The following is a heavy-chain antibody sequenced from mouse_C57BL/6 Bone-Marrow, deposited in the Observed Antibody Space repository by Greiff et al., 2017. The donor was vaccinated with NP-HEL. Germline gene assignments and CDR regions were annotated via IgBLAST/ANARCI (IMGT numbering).Heavy chain of an antibody. V-gene: IGHV5-17*01. D-gene: IGHD1-1*01. CDR2: ISSGSSTI. J-gene: IGHJ4*01. CDR1: GFTFSDYG. CDR3: AREEIYYYGSSYEEGAMDY. Sequence: EVQRVESGGGLVKPGGSLKLSCAASGFTFSDYGMHWVRQAPEKGLEWVAYISSGSSTIYYADTVKGRFTISRDNAKNTLFLQMTSLRSEDTAMYYCAREEIYYYGSSYEEGAMDYWGQGTSVTVSS.